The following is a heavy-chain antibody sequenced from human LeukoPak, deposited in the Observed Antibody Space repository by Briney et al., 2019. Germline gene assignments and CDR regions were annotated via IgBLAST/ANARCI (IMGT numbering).Heavy chain of an antibody. J-gene: IGHJ4*02. CDR1: GFTFSSYW. CDR2: INSDGSST. Sequence: PGGSLRLSCAASGFTFSSYWMHWVRQAPGKGLVWVSRINSDGSSTSYADSVKGRFTISRDNAKNTLYLQMNSLRAEDTAVYYCAKEIRNYYGSGSPFDYWGQGTLVTVSS. CDR3: AKEIRNYYGSGSPFDY. V-gene: IGHV3-74*01. D-gene: IGHD3-10*01.